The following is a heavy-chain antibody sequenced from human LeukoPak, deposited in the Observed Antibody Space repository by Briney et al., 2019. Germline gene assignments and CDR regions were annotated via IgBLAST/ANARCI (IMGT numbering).Heavy chain of an antibody. CDR3: ARQAAAGLDY. CDR1: EFTVDDTY. D-gene: IGHD6-13*01. Sequence: GGSLRLSCAASEFTVDDTYMSWVRQTPGKGLEWVSVVYSGGKTFYADSVKGRFTISRDTSKNTVYLQMNTLRADDTAVYYCARQAAAGLDYWGQGTLVRVSS. V-gene: IGHV3-66*02. CDR2: VYSGGKT. J-gene: IGHJ4*02.